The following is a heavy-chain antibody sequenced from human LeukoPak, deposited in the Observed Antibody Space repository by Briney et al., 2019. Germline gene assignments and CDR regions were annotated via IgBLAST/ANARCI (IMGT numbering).Heavy chain of an antibody. CDR2: IYSGGST. D-gene: IGHD3-10*01. Sequence: PGGSLRLSCAASGFTFSSYGMHWVRQAPGKGLEWVSVIYSGGSTYYADSVRGRFTISRDNSKNTLYLQMNSLRAEDTAVYYCARDSSGSFDYWGQGTLVTVSS. V-gene: IGHV3-53*01. J-gene: IGHJ4*02. CDR3: ARDSSGSFDY. CDR1: GFTFSSYG.